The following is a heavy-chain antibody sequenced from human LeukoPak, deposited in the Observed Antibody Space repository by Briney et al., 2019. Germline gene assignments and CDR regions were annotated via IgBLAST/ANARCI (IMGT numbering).Heavy chain of an antibody. J-gene: IGHJ6*02. CDR2: ISGSGGST. CDR3: AKAGGVDSGWYRSYYYGMDV. CDR1: GFTFSSYA. D-gene: IGHD6-19*01. V-gene: IGHV3-23*01. Sequence: GESLRLSCAASGFTFSSYAMSWVRQAPGKGLEWVSAISGSGGSTYYADSVKGRFTISRDNSKNTLYLQMNSLRAEDTAVYYCAKAGGVDSGWYRSYYYGMDVWGQGTTVTVSS.